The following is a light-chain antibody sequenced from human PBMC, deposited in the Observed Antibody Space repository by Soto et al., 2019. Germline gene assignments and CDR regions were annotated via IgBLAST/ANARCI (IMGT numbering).Light chain of an antibody. CDR1: SGSIARKY. Sequence: NFMLTQPHSVSESPGKTVTISCTRTSGSIARKYVQWFQQRPGSAPTTVIYEDDQRPSGVPDRFSGSVDSSSNSASLTISGLKTEDEADYYCQSYDTDTVVFGGGTKLTVL. CDR3: QSYDTDTVV. CDR2: EDD. J-gene: IGLJ2*01. V-gene: IGLV6-57*04.